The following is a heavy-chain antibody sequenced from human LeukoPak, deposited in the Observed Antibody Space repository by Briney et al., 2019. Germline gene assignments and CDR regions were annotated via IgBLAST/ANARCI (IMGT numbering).Heavy chain of an antibody. V-gene: IGHV3-48*03. J-gene: IGHJ4*02. CDR2: ISGSGSTI. CDR1: GFTSSSCE. D-gene: IGHD6-19*01. Sequence: GGSLRLSCAASGFTSSSCEMNWVRQAPGKGLEWVSYISGSGSTIYYADSVKGRFTISRDNAKNSLYLLMNSLRAEDTAVYYCAREGYTDSSGWRLDYWGQGTLVTLSS. CDR3: AREGYTDSSGWRLDY.